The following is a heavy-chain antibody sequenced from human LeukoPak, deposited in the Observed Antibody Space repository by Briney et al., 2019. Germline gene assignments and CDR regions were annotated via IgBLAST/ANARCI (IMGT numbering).Heavy chain of an antibody. Sequence: GGALRLSCAASGFMFSTYAMRWVRQARGKGVEWVSAISGRGGSTSYEDSVKGRFTISRDNSKNTLYLQMNTLRAEDTAVYYCARRRDETATAAGYYHMDVWGKGTTVTVSS. V-gene: IGHV3-23*01. CDR2: ISGRGGST. D-gene: IGHD3-22*01. J-gene: IGHJ6*03. CDR3: ARRRDETATAAGYYHMDV. CDR1: GFMFSTYA.